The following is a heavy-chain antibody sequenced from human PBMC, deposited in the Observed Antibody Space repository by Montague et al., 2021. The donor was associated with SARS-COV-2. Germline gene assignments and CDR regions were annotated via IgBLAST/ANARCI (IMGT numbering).Heavy chain of an antibody. CDR3: VRADRRDPGTPHLYYYKGMDP. V-gene: IGHV4-59*01. Sequence: SETLSLTCTVSGDSISTSYLAWIRQPPGKGLEWIGYVYYSGRSSYNSSLKSRVTISVDTSKNQVSLNLRSVAAADTAVYFCVRADRRDPGTPHLYYYKGMDPWGQGTTVTVSS. J-gene: IGHJ6*02. D-gene: IGHD2-15*01. CDR1: GDSISTSY. CDR2: VYYSGRS.